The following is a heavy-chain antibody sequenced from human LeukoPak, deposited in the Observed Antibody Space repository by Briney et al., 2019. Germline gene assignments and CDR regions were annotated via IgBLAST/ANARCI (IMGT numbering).Heavy chain of an antibody. CDR3: ARDSMAGRVDY. CDR1: GGSITSTYW. J-gene: IGHJ4*02. Sequence: PSGTLSLTCAVSGGSITSTYWWCWVRPSPGKVLEWIVVIYHTGSTSYDPSLESRVTLSVDKSKNHFSLRLSSVTAADTAVYYCARDSMAGRVDYWGQGTLVTVSS. CDR2: IYHTGST. D-gene: IGHD6-19*01. V-gene: IGHV4-4*02.